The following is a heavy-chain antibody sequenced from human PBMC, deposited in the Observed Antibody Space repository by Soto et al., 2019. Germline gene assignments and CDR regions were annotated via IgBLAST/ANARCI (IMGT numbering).Heavy chain of an antibody. Sequence: EVQLVESRGGLVQPGGSLRLSCAASRFTLSSYWMSWVRQAPGKGLEWVANINEDGSEKFYVDSVKGRFTISRDNAKNSLYLQMNSLRAEDTAVYYCARDKGYLDYWGQGTLVTVSS. CDR2: INEDGSEK. V-gene: IGHV3-7*01. CDR1: RFTLSSYW. D-gene: IGHD2-2*01. J-gene: IGHJ4*02. CDR3: ARDKGYLDY.